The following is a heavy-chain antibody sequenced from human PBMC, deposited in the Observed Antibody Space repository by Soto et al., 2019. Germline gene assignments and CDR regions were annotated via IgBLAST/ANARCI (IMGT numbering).Heavy chain of an antibody. CDR3: ARLVAGAPAYHFDY. CDR1: GGSISGSSYY. CDR2: LSYSGST. J-gene: IGHJ4*02. D-gene: IGHD1-26*01. V-gene: IGHV4-39*01. Sequence: QLQLQESGPGLVKPSETLSLTCTVSGGSISGSSYYWGWIRQPPGKWLEWIGSLSYSGSTYYNPSLKSRATISVDTSKRQFSPGLSAVTAEDAAVYYCARLVAGAPAYHFDYWGQGTLVTVSS.